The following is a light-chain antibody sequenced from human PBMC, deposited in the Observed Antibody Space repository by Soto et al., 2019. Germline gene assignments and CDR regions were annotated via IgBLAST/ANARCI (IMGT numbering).Light chain of an antibody. CDR3: QSFTAGFTYV. V-gene: IGLV2-14*01. CDR2: DVS. Sequence: SALTQPASVSGSPGQSITISCTGTSSDVGGYNHVSWYQQHPGKAPKLMIYDVSSRPSGVSNRFSGSKSGNTASLTISGLQAEDEADYYCQSFTAGFTYVFGTGTKVTVL. J-gene: IGLJ1*01. CDR1: SSDVGGYNH.